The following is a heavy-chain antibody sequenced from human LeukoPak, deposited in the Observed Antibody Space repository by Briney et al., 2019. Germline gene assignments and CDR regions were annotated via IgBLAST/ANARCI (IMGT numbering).Heavy chain of an antibody. CDR3: ARENVVVTARAFDY. CDR1: GFTFSDYS. J-gene: IGHJ4*02. D-gene: IGHD2-21*02. Sequence: GGSLRLSCAASGFTFSDYSMHWVRQAPGKGLNWVAFIRYDGNNKYYADSVKGRFTISRDNSKNMLYLEMNSLSTEDTAVYYCARENVVVTARAFDYWGQGTLVTVSS. V-gene: IGHV3-30*02. CDR2: IRYDGNNK.